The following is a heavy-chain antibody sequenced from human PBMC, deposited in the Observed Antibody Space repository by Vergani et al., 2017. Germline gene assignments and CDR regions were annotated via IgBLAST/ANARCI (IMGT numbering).Heavy chain of an antibody. CDR1: NDSVSNTFYY. D-gene: IGHD6-19*01. CDR2: IYYSGST. V-gene: IGHV4-39*02. Sequence: QVQLQESGPGLVKPSETLSLTCTVSNDSVSNTFYYWGWIRQTPGKGLEWIGSIYYSGSTYYNPSLESRVTMSVDTSKSQFSLKLSSVTAADTAVYYCARENLSSGWYAEDYWGQGTLVTVSS. J-gene: IGHJ4*02. CDR3: ARENLSSGWYAEDY.